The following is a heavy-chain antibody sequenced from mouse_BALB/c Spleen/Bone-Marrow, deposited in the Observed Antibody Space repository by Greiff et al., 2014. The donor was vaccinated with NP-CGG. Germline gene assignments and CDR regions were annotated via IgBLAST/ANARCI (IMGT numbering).Heavy chain of an antibody. CDR2: ISCYNGAT. CDR3: ARGDYEDWYFDV. D-gene: IGHD2-4*01. Sequence: LVKTGASVKISCKASGYSFTGYYMHWVKQSHGKSLEWIGYISCYNGATSYNQKFKGKATFTVDTSSSTAYMQLNSLTSEDSAVYYCARGDYEDWYFDVWGAGTTVTVSS. V-gene: IGHV1S34*01. J-gene: IGHJ1*01. CDR1: GYSFTGYY.